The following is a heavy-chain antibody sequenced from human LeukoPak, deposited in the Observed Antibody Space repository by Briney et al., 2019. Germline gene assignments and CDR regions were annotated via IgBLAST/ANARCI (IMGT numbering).Heavy chain of an antibody. CDR3: ANDKGWLQPSYYFDY. J-gene: IGHJ4*02. D-gene: IGHD5-24*01. CDR2: ITGDGGST. V-gene: IGHV3-43*02. Sequence: GGSLRLSCAASGFTFDDYGMHWVRQAPGKGLEWVSLITGDGGSTYYADSVKGRFTISRDNSKNSLHLQMNSLRTEDTALYYCANDKGWLQPSYYFDYWGQGTLVIVSS. CDR1: GFTFDDYG.